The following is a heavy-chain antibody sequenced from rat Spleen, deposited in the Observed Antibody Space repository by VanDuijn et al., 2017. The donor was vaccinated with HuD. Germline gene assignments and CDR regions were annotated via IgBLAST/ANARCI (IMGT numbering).Heavy chain of an antibody. CDR1: GFSLSNYG. J-gene: IGHJ2*01. CDR3: ARGDYGYNYYFDY. D-gene: IGHD1-9*01. Sequence: QVQLKESGPGLVQPSQTLSLTCTVSGFSLSNYGVIWVRQPPGKGLDWMGVIWGDGNSNYNSVLKSRLSIRRDTSKYQVYLKMNSLQTADTATYYCARGDYGYNYYFDYWGQGVMVTVSS. CDR2: IWGDGNS. V-gene: IGHV2-13*01.